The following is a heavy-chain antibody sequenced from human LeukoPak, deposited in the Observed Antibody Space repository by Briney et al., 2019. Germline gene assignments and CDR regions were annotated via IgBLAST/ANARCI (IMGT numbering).Heavy chain of an antibody. D-gene: IGHD5-18*01. CDR2: ISTSSSYI. V-gene: IGHV3-21*01. CDR1: GLTFSSYS. J-gene: IGHJ4*02. CDR3: AGGYSYGYDPRFDY. Sequence: GGSLRLSCTASGLTFSSYSMNWVRQAPGKGLEWVSSISTSSSYIYYADSVKGRFTISRDNAKNSLYLQMNSLRAEDTAVYYCAGGYSYGYDPRFDYWGQGTLVTVSS.